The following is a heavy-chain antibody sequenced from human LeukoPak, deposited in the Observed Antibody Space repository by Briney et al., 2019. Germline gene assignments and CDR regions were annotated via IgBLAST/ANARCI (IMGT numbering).Heavy chain of an antibody. J-gene: IGHJ4*02. CDR3: AQTETRYYDFWSGYSYFDY. CDR1: GGTFSSYA. Sequence: SVKVSCKASGGTFSSYAISWVRQAPGQGLEWMGGIIPIFGTANYAQKFQGRVTITADESTSTAYMELSSLRSEDTAVYYCAQTETRYYDFWSGYSYFDYWGQGTLVTVSS. CDR2: IIPIFGTA. V-gene: IGHV1-69*13. D-gene: IGHD3-3*01.